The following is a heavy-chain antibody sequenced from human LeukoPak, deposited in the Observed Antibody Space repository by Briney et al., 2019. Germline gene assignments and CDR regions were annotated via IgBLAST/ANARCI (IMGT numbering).Heavy chain of an antibody. J-gene: IGHJ6*02. V-gene: IGHV4-4*02. D-gene: IGHD6-13*01. CDR1: GFTFSSYSM. CDR3: AREGLSSSGMDV. CDR2: IYHSGST. Sequence: GSLRLSCAASGFTFSSYSMNWVRQAPGKGLEWIGEIYHSGSTNYNPSLKSRVTISVDKSKNQFSLKLSSVTAADTAVYYCAREGLSSSGMDVWGQGTTVTVSS.